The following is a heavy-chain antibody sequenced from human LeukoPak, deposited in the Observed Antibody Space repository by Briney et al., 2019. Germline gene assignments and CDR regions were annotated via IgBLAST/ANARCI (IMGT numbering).Heavy chain of an antibody. CDR1: GGSISSGGYS. Sequence: SETLFLTCAVSGGSISSGGYSWSWIRQPPGKGLEWIGYIYHSGSTYYNPSLRSRVTISVDRSKNQFSLKLSSVTAADTAVYYCAGITMVRGVITRDYWGQGTLVTVSS. CDR2: IYHSGST. CDR3: AGITMVRGVITRDY. V-gene: IGHV4-30-2*01. J-gene: IGHJ4*02. D-gene: IGHD3-10*01.